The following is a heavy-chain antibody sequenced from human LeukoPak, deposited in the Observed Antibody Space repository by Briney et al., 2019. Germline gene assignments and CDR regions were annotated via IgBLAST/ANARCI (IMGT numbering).Heavy chain of an antibody. J-gene: IGHJ4*02. CDR2: INQSGIT. D-gene: IGHD3-10*01. CDR1: GGSFNYY. CDR3: ARGSHRAWEVLLD. V-gene: IGHV4-34*01. Sequence: PSETLSLTCAVYGGSFNYYWSWIRQPPGKGLEWIGDINQSGITNYDPSLKSRVTISIDTSKNQLSLKVTSVTAADTAVYYCARGSHRAWEVLLDWGQGTLATVSS.